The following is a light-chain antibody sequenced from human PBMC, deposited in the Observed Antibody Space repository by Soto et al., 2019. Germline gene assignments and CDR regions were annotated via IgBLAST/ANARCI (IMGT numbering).Light chain of an antibody. CDR1: TYNIGNNY. Sequence: QSVLTQPPSVSAAPGQRVTISCSGSTYNIGNNYVSWYQQLPGTAPKLLIYDNNKRPSGIPDRFSGSKSGTSATLGITGLQTGDEADYYCGTWDSSLSGGVFGSGTKLTVL. J-gene: IGLJ1*01. V-gene: IGLV1-51*01. CDR2: DNN. CDR3: GTWDSSLSGGV.